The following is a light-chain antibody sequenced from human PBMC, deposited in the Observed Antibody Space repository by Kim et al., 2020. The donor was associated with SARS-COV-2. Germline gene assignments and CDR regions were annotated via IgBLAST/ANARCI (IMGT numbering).Light chain of an antibody. CDR1: KLGQKY. CDR3: QAWDSNTVV. V-gene: IGLV3-1*01. J-gene: IGLJ2*01. CDR2: QDT. Sequence: SYELTQPPSVSVSPGQTASITCSGDKLGQKYACWYQQKPGQSPILVIYQDTKRPSGIPERFSGSNSGNTATLTISGTQAMDEADYYCQAWDSNTVVFGGGTKLTVL.